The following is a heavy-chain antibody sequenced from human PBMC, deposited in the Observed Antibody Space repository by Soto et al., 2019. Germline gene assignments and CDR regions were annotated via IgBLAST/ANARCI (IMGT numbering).Heavy chain of an antibody. J-gene: IGHJ4*02. Sequence: GGSLRLSCVASGFTFSSYGMHWVRQAPGKGLEWVACMAYDGSNKYYADSVTGRFTISRDNSKNTLYLQMNSLRAEDTAVYYCAKDKSAAFGYLGYWGQGTLVTVSS. V-gene: IGHV3-30*18. CDR1: GFTFSSYG. D-gene: IGHD2-2*01. CDR2: MAYDGSNK. CDR3: AKDKSAAFGYLGY.